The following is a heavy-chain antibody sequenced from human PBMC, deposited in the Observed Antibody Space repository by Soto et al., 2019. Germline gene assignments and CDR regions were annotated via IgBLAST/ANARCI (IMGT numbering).Heavy chain of an antibody. Sequence: PGGSLRLSCAASGFTFDDHAMHWVRQGPGKGLEWVSGISLNSGTIVYADSVKGRFTISRDNTKNSLYLQMDSLRREDTALYYCAKDIKSTGWYFGLGLWGQGTTVTVSS. V-gene: IGHV3-9*01. CDR1: GFTFDDHA. CDR2: ISLNSGTI. J-gene: IGHJ6*02. CDR3: AKDIKSTGWYFGLGL. D-gene: IGHD6-19*01.